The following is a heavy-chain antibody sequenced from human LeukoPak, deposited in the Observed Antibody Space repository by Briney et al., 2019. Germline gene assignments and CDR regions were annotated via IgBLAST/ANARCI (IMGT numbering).Heavy chain of an antibody. D-gene: IGHD3-3*01. Sequence: PGGSLRLSCAASGFTFSSYGMHWVRQAPGKGLEWVAFIRYDGSNKYYADSVKGRFTISRDNSKKTLYLQMNSLRAEDTAVYYCAKDRNYDFWSGYETSQGYWGQGTLVTVSS. CDR3: AKDRNYDFWSGYETSQGY. CDR2: IRYDGSNK. CDR1: GFTFSSYG. J-gene: IGHJ4*02. V-gene: IGHV3-30*02.